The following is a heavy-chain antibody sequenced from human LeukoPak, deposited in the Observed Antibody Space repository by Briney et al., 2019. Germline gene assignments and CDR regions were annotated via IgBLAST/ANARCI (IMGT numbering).Heavy chain of an antibody. CDR3: AKDPSARYYRGLGY. CDR2: ISGSGGST. CDR1: GFTFSSYA. Sequence: GFLRLSCAASGFTFSSYAMSWVRQAPGKGLEWVSAISGSGGSTYYADSVKGRFTISRDNSKNTLYLQMNSLRAEDTAVYYCAKDPSARYYRGLGYWGQGTLVTVSS. J-gene: IGHJ4*02. V-gene: IGHV3-23*01. D-gene: IGHD4-23*01.